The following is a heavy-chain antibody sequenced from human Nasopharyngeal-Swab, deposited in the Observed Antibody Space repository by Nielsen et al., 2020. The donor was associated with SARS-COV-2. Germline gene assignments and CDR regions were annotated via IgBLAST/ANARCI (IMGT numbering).Heavy chain of an antibody. J-gene: IGHJ4*02. V-gene: IGHV3-23*01. CDR2: ISGSGGST. CDR1: GFTFSSYA. Sequence: GSLKISCAASGFTFSSYAMSWVRQAPGKGLEWVSAISGSGGSTYYADSVKGRFTISRDNSKNTLYLQMNSLRAEDTAVYYCAQAQVNIAAAPNGYWGQGTLVTVSS. CDR3: AQAQVNIAAAPNGY. D-gene: IGHD6-13*01.